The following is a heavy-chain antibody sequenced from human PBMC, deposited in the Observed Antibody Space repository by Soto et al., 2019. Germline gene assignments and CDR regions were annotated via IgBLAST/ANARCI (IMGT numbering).Heavy chain of an antibody. D-gene: IGHD1-20*01. CDR3: ARGLPYNPYYYGMDV. CDR1: GSTFSTHA. CDR2: MSNDGSNT. J-gene: IGHJ6*02. V-gene: IGHV3-30-3*01. Sequence: QVHLVESGGGVVQPGRSLRLSCAASGSTFSTHALHWVRQAPGKGLEWVALMSNDGSNTYYADSVKGRFTISRDNSMNTLYLQMSRLSAEDTAVYYCARGLPYNPYYYGMDVWGQGTTVTVSS.